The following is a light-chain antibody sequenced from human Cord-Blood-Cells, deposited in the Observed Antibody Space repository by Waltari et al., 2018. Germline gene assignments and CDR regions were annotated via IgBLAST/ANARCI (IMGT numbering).Light chain of an antibody. V-gene: IGLV3-21*04. CDR1: NIGSKS. CDR3: QVWDSSSDHSVV. CDR2: YDS. J-gene: IGLJ2*01. Sequence: SYVLTQPPSVSVAPGKTARITCGGNNIGSKSVHWCQQKPGQAPVLVIYYDSDRPSGIPERFSGSNSGNTATLTISRVEAGDEADYYCQVWDSSSDHSVVFGGGTKLTVL.